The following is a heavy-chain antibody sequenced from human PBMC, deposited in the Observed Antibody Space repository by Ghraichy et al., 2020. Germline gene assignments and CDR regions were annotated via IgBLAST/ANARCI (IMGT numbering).Heavy chain of an antibody. CDR3: ARVRAYYYDSSGSLDFDY. CDR2: IYYSGCT. V-gene: IGHV4-59*01. J-gene: IGHJ4*02. Sequence: SETLSLTCTVSGGSISSYYWSWIRQPPGKGLEWIGYIYYSGCTNYNPSLKSRVTISVDTSKNQFSLKLSSVTAADTAVYYCARVRAYYYDSSGSLDFDYWGQGTLVTVSS. CDR1: GGSISSYY. D-gene: IGHD3-22*01.